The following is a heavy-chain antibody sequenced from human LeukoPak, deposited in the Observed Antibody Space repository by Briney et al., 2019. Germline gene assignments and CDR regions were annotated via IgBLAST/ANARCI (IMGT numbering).Heavy chain of an antibody. Sequence: ASVKVSCKASGYTSTSYYMHWVRQAPGQGIEWVGIINPSGGTTTYAQKFQGRVTMTRDTSTSTVYMELSSLRIEDTAVYYCSRDLGGSYNDYWGQGTLVTVSS. CDR2: INPSGGTT. V-gene: IGHV1-46*01. D-gene: IGHD1-26*01. CDR3: SRDLGGSYNDY. CDR1: GYTSTSYY. J-gene: IGHJ4*02.